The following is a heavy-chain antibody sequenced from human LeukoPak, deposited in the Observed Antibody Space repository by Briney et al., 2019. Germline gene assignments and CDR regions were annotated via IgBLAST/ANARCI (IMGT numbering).Heavy chain of an antibody. Sequence: ASVKVSCKASGYTFTSYGINWVRQATGQGLEWMGWMNPNSGNTGYAQKFQGRVTMTRNTSISTAYMELSSLRSEDTAVYYCARSGGDCSGGSCYYYYGMDVWGQGTTVTVSS. CDR2: MNPNSGNT. CDR1: GYTFTSYG. D-gene: IGHD2-15*01. V-gene: IGHV1-8*01. J-gene: IGHJ6*02. CDR3: ARSGGDCSGGSCYYYYGMDV.